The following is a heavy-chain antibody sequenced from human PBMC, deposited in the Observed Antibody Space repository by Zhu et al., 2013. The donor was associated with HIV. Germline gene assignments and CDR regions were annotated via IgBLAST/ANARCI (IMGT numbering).Heavy chain of an antibody. CDR1: GGSINNYY. J-gene: IGHJ6*02. D-gene: IGHD4-4*01. CDR3: ARGSTHRTKYSNLKFGYYYYGMDV. Sequence: QVQLQESGPGLVKPSETLSLTCSVSGGSINNYYWSWIRQPPGKGLEWIGYIYYSGSTNYNPSLKSRVTISVDTSKNQFSLKLSSVTAADTAVYYCARGSTHRTKYSNLKFGYYYYGMDVWGQGTTVTGLL. V-gene: IGHV4-59*12. CDR2: IYYSGST.